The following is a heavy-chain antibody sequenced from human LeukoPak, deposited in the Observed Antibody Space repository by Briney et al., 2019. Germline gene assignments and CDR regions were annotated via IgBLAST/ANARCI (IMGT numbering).Heavy chain of an antibody. CDR2: ISSSSSYI. Sequence: PGGSLRLSCAASGFTFSSYSMNWVRQAPGKGLEWVPSISSSSSYIYYADSVKGRFTISRDNAKNSLYLQMNSLRAEDTAVYYCARRTRGIAAAGAFDIWGQGTMVTVSS. J-gene: IGHJ3*02. V-gene: IGHV3-21*01. CDR3: ARRTRGIAAAGAFDI. CDR1: GFTFSSYS. D-gene: IGHD6-13*01.